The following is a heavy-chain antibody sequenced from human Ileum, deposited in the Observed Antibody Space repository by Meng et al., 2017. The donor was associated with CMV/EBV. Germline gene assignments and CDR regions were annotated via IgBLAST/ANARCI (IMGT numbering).Heavy chain of an antibody. CDR3: ARTCNGPVCYPAGTDV. CDR2: SRYSWNT. D-gene: IGHD2-8*01. V-gene: IGHV4-39*07. Sequence: SETLSLTCTVSGASVSSSNYYWGWVRQPPGKGLEWIGYSRYSWNTYYNPSLQSRVTISIDTSKNQFSLKMNSVIAADTAVYYCARTCNGPVCYPAGTDVWGQGTTVTVSS. J-gene: IGHJ6*02. CDR1: GASVSSSNYY.